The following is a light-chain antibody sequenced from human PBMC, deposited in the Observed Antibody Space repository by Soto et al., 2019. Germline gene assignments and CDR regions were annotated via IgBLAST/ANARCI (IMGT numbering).Light chain of an antibody. CDR3: TSYTTIGTLDL. Sequence: LTQPASVSGSPGQSITISCTGTSSDVGGYDYVSWYQQHPGKAPKLLIYEVSDRPSGVSTRFSGSKSGSTASLTISGLQTEDEADYYCTSYTTIGTLDLFGTGTKV. CDR1: SSDVGGYDY. J-gene: IGLJ1*01. V-gene: IGLV2-14*01. CDR2: EVS.